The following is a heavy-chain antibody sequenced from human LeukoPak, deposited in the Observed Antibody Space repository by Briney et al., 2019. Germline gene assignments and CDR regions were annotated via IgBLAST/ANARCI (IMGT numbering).Heavy chain of an antibody. CDR3: ASAQFQQWLVLPT. CDR2: IYYSGST. J-gene: IGHJ5*02. CDR1: GGSISSSSYY. Sequence: PSETLSLTCTVSGGSISSSSYYWGWIRQPPGKGLEWIGSIYYSGSTYYNPSLKSRVTISVDTSKNQFSLKLSSVTAADTAVYYCASAQFQQWLVLPTWGQGTLVTVSS. D-gene: IGHD6-19*01. V-gene: IGHV4-39*07.